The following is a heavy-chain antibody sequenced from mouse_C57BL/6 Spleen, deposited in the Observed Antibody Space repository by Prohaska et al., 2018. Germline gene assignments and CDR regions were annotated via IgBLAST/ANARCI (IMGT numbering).Heavy chain of an antibody. Sequence: HGTSPEWIGDINHNTLVTSSTQTSKAKALLTVDKSSSTAYLALRSLTSEDSAVYYSARMILYYGSSYGYFDVWGTGTTVTVSS. CDR2: INHNTLVT. V-gene: IGHV1-26*01. CDR3: ARMILYYGSSYGYFDV. D-gene: IGHD1-1*01. J-gene: IGHJ1*03.